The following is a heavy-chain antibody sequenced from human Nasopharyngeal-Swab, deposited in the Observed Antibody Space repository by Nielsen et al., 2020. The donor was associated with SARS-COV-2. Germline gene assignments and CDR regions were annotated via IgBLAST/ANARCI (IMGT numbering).Heavy chain of an antibody. CDR1: GFSFSSYS. D-gene: IGHD3-3*01. J-gene: IGHJ4*02. Sequence: GGSLRLSCATSGFSFSSYSMTWVRQAPGKGLEWVANIKQDGSELYYVDSVKGRFTISRDNAKNSLFLQMNSLRAEDTAVYYCARGRTDYDFWSHYYTYYIDFWGQGTLVTVSS. CDR3: ARGRTDYDFWSHYYTYYIDF. V-gene: IGHV3-7*01. CDR2: IKQDGSEL.